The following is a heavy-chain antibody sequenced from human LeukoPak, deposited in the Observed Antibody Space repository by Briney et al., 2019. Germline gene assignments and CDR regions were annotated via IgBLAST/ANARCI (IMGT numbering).Heavy chain of an antibody. J-gene: IGHJ4*02. D-gene: IGHD3-22*01. Sequence: ASVTVSCKASGYTFTGYYMNWVRQAPGQGLEWMGWINPNSGGTNYAQKFQGRVTMTRDTSISTAYMELSRLRSDDTAVYYCVIFEYYYSSGSLYYFDYWGQGTLVTVSS. V-gene: IGHV1-2*02. CDR3: VIFEYYYSSGSLYYFDY. CDR2: INPNSGGT. CDR1: GYTFTGYY.